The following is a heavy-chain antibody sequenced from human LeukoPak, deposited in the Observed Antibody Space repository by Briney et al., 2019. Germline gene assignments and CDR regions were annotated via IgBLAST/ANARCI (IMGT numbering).Heavy chain of an antibody. Sequence: GGSLRLSCAASGFTFSSYSMNWVRQAPGKGLEWVSYISSSSSYIYYADSVKGRFTISRDNAKNSLYLQMNSLRAEDTAVYYCARETSSSLVDYWGQGTLVTVSS. D-gene: IGHD6-13*01. CDR1: GFTFSSYS. CDR2: ISSSSSYI. CDR3: ARETSSSLVDY. J-gene: IGHJ4*02. V-gene: IGHV3-21*05.